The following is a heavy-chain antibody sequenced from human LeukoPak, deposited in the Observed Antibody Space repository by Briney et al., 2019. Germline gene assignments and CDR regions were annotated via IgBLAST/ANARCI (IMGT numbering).Heavy chain of an antibody. J-gene: IGHJ5*02. V-gene: IGHV1-18*01. CDR1: GYTFISYA. Sequence: ASVKVSCKASGYTFISYAMHWVRQAPGQGLEWMGWISAYNGNTNYAQKLQGRVTMTTDTSTSTAYMELRSLRSDDTAVYYCARAYVTASFDPWGQGTLVTVSS. CDR3: ARAYVTASFDP. CDR2: ISAYNGNT. D-gene: IGHD2-21*02.